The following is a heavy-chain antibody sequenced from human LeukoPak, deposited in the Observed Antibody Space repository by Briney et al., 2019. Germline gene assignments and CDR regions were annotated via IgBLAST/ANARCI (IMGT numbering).Heavy chain of an antibody. J-gene: IGHJ4*02. CDR1: DYAFTSFG. CDR2: ISVYNGNI. V-gene: IGHV1-18*01. CDR3: AREQGIAVAGTFWGDY. D-gene: IGHD6-19*01. Sequence: ASVKVSCKASDYAFTSFGITWVRQAPGQGLEWMGWISVYNGNINYAQKFQGRVTMTTVTSTSTAYMGLRSLRSDDTAVYYCAREQGIAVAGTFWGDYWGQGTLVTVSS.